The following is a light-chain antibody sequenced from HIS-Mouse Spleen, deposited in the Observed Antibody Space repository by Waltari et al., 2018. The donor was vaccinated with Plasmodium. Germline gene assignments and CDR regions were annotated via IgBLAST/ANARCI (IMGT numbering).Light chain of an antibody. V-gene: IGLV2-8*01. CDR1: SSDVGGYNY. CDR3: SSYAGSNKLV. J-gene: IGLJ2*01. CDR2: EVS. Sequence: QSALTQPPSASGSPGQSVTISCTGTSSDVGGYNYVSWYQQHPGKAPKLMIYEVSKRPSWVPDCFSGSKTGNTAFLTVSGLQAEDEADDYCSSYAGSNKLVFGGGTKLTVL.